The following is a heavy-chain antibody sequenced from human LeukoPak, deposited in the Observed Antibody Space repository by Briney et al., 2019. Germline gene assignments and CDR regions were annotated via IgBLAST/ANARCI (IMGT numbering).Heavy chain of an antibody. Sequence: PSETLSLTCTVSGGSISSYYWSWIRQPPGKGLEWIGYIYNSGSTNYNPSLKSRVTISVDTSKNQFSLKLSSVTAADTAVYYCARERDAFDIWGQGTMVTVSS. CDR1: GGSISSYY. CDR2: IYNSGST. V-gene: IGHV4-59*12. CDR3: ARERDAFDI. J-gene: IGHJ3*02.